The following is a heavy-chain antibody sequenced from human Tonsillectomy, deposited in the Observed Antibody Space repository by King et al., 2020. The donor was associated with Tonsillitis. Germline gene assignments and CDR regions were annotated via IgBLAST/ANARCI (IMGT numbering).Heavy chain of an antibody. CDR1: GGSISSGSYY. Sequence: QLQESGPGLVKPSQTLSLTCTVSGGSISSGSYYWSWIRQPAGKGLEWIGRIYTSGSTNYNPPPKSRVTMSVDTSKNQFSLKLSSVTAADTAVYYCARVTWYYDFWSGYPNWFDPWGQGTLVTVSS. V-gene: IGHV4-61*02. CDR2: IYTSGST. CDR3: ARVTWYYDFWSGYPNWFDP. D-gene: IGHD3-3*01. J-gene: IGHJ5*02.